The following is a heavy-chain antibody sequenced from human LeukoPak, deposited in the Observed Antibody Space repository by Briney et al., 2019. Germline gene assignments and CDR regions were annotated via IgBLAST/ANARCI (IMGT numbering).Heavy chain of an antibody. Sequence: GGSLRLSCAASGFTFSSYAMNWVRQAPGKGLEWVSTISGSGGSSYHADSMKGRFTISRDNSKNTLYLQMNSLRAEDTAVYYCAKDQTRYPGNYFEYWGQGTLVTVSS. CDR1: GFTFSSYA. D-gene: IGHD3-10*01. CDR2: ISGSGGSS. CDR3: AKDQTRYPGNYFEY. J-gene: IGHJ4*02. V-gene: IGHV3-23*01.